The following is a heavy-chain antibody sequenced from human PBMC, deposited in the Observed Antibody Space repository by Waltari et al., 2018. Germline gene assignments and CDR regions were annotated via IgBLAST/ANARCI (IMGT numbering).Heavy chain of an antibody. CDR1: GYTFTSYD. J-gene: IGHJ4*02. Sequence: QVQLVQSGAEVKKPGASVKVSCKASGYTFTSYDINWVRQATGQGLEWMGWMNPNSGNTGDAQKFQGRVTMTRNTSISTAYMELSSLRSEDTVVYYCARGQGDYGSGSYSSAVDYWGQGTLVTVSS. CDR3: ARGQGDYGSGSYSSAVDY. V-gene: IGHV1-8*01. D-gene: IGHD3-10*01. CDR2: MNPNSGNT.